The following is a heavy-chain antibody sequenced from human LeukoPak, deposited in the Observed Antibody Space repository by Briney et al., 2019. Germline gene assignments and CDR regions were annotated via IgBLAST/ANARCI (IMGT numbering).Heavy chain of an antibody. J-gene: IGHJ4*02. CDR2: IKQDESEK. D-gene: IGHD1-1*01. CDR1: GFTFSSYW. CDR3: ARDKIEGPTKLDY. V-gene: IGHV3-7*01. Sequence: GGSLRLSCAASGFTFSSYWMSWVRQAPGKGLEWVANIKQDESEKYYVDSLKGRFTISRDNAKNSLYLQMDSLRAEDTAVYYCARDKIEGPTKLDYWGQGILVTVSS.